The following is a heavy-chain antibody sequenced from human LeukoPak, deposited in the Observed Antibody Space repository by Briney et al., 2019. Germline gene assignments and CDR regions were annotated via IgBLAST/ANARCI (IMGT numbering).Heavy chain of an antibody. Sequence: GGSLRLSCAASGFHFSTYNMNWVRQAPGKGLEWVAVIWYDGSNKYYADSVKGRFTISRDNSKNTLYLQMNSLRAEDTAVYYCAKDLRDYYYYMDVWGKGTTVTVSS. CDR2: IWYDGSNK. CDR3: AKDLRDYYYYMDV. V-gene: IGHV3-33*06. J-gene: IGHJ6*03. CDR1: GFHFSTYN.